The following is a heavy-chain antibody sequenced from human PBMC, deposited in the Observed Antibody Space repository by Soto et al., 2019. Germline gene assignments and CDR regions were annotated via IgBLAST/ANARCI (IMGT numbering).Heavy chain of an antibody. CDR3: SRGSGLGDVRNVLDI. Sequence: LGESLKISCKGSGYSFTSHWIGWVRQMPGKGLEWMGIIYPGDSDTRYSPSFQGQVTISADKSMTTAYLQWSSLKASDTAMYYCSRGSGLGDVRNVLDIWGQGTTVT. CDR1: GYSFTSHW. V-gene: IGHV5-51*01. CDR2: IYPGDSDT. D-gene: IGHD3-10*01. J-gene: IGHJ3*02.